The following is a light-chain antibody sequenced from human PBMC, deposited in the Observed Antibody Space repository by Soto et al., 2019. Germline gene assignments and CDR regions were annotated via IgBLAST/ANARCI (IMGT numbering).Light chain of an antibody. CDR1: SSDVGAYNY. CDR2: EVS. Sequence: QSALTQPPSASGSPGQSVSISCTGTSSDVGAYNYVSWYQQHPGKAPKLIIYEVSKRPSGVPDHFSGSKSGNAASLTVSGLQAEDEADYYCSSYAGSDNYVFGTGTKLTVL. J-gene: IGLJ1*01. CDR3: SSYAGSDNYV. V-gene: IGLV2-8*01.